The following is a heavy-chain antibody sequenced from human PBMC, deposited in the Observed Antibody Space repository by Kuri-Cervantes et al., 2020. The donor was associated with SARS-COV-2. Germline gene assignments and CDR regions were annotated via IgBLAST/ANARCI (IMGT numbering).Heavy chain of an antibody. Sequence: GESLKISCAGSGFTFSGFAMSWVRQVPGKGLEWVSSISGSGSTTHYADSVKGRLTISRDNSKNTLHLHMNSLRAEDTAVYYCAKGWDTVLVPAAIFFDSWGQGTLVTVSS. CDR3: AKGWDTVLVPAAIFFDS. D-gene: IGHD2-2*02. J-gene: IGHJ4*02. CDR2: ISGSGSTT. V-gene: IGHV3-23*01. CDR1: GFTFSGFA.